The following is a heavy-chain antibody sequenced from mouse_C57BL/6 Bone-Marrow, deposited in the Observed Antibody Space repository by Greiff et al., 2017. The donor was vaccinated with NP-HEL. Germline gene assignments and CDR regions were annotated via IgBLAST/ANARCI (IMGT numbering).Heavy chain of an antibody. V-gene: IGHV5-6*01. CDR3: ASHYYGSSYLPFDY. D-gene: IGHD1-1*01. CDR2: ISSGGIYT. J-gene: IGHJ2*01. CDR1: GFTFSSYG. Sequence: EVKLMESGGDLVKPGGSLKLSCAASGFTFSSYGMSWVRQTPDKRLGGVATISSGGIYTSYPDSVKGRFTISRDNAKNTLYLQMSSLKSEDTAMYYCASHYYGSSYLPFDYWGQGTTLTVSS.